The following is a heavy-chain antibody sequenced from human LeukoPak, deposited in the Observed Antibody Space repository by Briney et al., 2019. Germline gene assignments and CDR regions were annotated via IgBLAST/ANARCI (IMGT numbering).Heavy chain of an antibody. CDR2: ISYDGSNK. D-gene: IGHD2-2*01. CDR3: ARDQLLRYMDV. V-gene: IGHV3-30*01. Sequence: GGSLRLSCAASGYTFSSYAVHWVRQAPGKGLEWVAVISYDGSNKYYADSVKGRFTISRDNSKNTLYLQMNSLRAEDTAVYYCARDQLLRYMDVWGKGTTVTVSS. J-gene: IGHJ6*03. CDR1: GYTFSSYA.